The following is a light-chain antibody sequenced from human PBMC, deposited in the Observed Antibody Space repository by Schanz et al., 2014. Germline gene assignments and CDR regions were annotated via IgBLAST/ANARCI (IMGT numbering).Light chain of an antibody. Sequence: DIQMTQSPSTLSASVGDRVTITCRASQSISNWLAWYQQKVGKAPKLLIYKASSLESGVPSRFSGSGSGTEFTLTISSLQPDDFALYYCQQYNAWPWTFGQGTRVGFK. V-gene: IGKV1-5*03. CDR2: KAS. CDR3: QQYNAWPWT. J-gene: IGKJ1*01. CDR1: QSISNW.